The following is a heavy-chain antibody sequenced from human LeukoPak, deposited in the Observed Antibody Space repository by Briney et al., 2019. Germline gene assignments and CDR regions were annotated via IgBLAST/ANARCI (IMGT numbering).Heavy chain of an antibody. CDR2: ISAYNGNT. CDR3: ARDATTVEYYFDY. V-gene: IGHV1-18*01. J-gene: IGHJ4*02. CDR1: GYTFTSYG. D-gene: IGHD4-17*01. Sequence: GASVKVSCKASGYTFTSYGISWVRQAPGQGLEWMGWISAYNGNTNYAQKLQGRVTITRDTSASTAYMELSSLRSEDTAVYYCARDATTVEYYFDYWGQGTLVTVSS.